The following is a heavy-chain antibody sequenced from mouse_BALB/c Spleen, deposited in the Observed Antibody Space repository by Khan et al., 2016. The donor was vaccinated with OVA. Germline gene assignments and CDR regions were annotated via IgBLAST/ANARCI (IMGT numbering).Heavy chain of an antibody. D-gene: IGHD1-1*01. V-gene: IGHV1S132*01. J-gene: IGHJ2*01. CDR3: ARPYDSSHYFDY. CDR2: IYPGTVST. CDR1: GYIFTSYW. Sequence: QVQLQQPGAELVRPGASVNLSCKTSGYIFTSYWIHWVKQRPGQGLEWIARIYPGTVSTYYNEKFKGKATLTADKSSSTAYMQLSSLKSEDSAVFFGARPYDSSHYFDYWGQGNTLTVSS.